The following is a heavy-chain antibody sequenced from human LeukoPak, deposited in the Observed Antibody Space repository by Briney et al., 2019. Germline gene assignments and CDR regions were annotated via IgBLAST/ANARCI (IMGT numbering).Heavy chain of an antibody. Sequence: PSETLSLTCTVSGGSISSSSYYWGWIRQPPGKGLEWIGSIYYSGSTYYNPSLKSRVTISVDTSKNQFSLKLSSVTAADTAVYYCARPESYYYGSGSHPNWSDPWGQGTLVTVSS. J-gene: IGHJ5*02. CDR2: IYYSGST. V-gene: IGHV4-39*01. CDR1: GGSISSSSYY. CDR3: ARPESYYYGSGSHPNWSDP. D-gene: IGHD3-10*01.